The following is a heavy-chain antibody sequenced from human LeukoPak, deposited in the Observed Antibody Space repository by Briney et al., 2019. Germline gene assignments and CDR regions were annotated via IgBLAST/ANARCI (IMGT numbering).Heavy chain of an antibody. J-gene: IGHJ5*02. CDR1: GGSISSYY. CDR2: IYYSGST. CDR3: ARDQDWFDP. Sequence: SETLSLTCTVSGGSISSYYWSWIRQPPGKGLEWIGYIYYSGSTNYNPSLKSRVTISVDTSKNQFSLKLSSVTAADTAVYYRARDQDWFDPWGQGTLVIVSS. V-gene: IGHV4-59*01.